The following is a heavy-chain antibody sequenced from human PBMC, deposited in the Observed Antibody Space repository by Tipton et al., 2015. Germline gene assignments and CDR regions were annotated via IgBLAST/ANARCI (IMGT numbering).Heavy chain of an antibody. Sequence: QSGAEVKKPGESLKISCKGSGYSFISHWIGWVRQMPGKGLEWMGSIYPDDSDTRYRPSFQGQVTISADKSIGTAYLQWSSLKASDTAMYYCARGHKGYSSSDYWGQGTQVTVSS. CDR2: IYPDDSDT. D-gene: IGHD2-21*01. V-gene: IGHV5-51*01. CDR3: ARGHKGYSSSDY. J-gene: IGHJ4*02. CDR1: GYSFISHW.